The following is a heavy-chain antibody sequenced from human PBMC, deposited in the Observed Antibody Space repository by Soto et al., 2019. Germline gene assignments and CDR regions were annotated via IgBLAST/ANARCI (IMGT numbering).Heavy chain of an antibody. J-gene: IGHJ4*02. V-gene: IGHV3-21*01. CDR3: ARVGAYFGEFDYFDY. D-gene: IGHD3-10*01. Sequence: EVQLVESGGGLVKPGGSLRLSCAASGFTFSSYSMNWVRQAPGKGLEWVSSISRNSDYIYYSDSVKGRFIISRDNARTSLYLHMNRLRAEDTAVYYCARVGAYFGEFDYFDYWGQGALVTVSS. CDR2: ISRNSDYI. CDR1: GFTFSSYS.